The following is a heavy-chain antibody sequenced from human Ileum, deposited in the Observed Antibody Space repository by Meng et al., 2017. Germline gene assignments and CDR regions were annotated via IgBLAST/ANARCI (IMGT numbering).Heavy chain of an antibody. V-gene: IGHV3-33*01. J-gene: IGHJ3*02. CDR3: AREGLEMVTGPRSDAFDM. Sequence: GESLKISCVVSGFTFSRYAMHWVRQAPGRGLEWVAVIWYDGSTKYYTESVKGRFTISRDNSKNTLYLQMNSLRAEDTAVYYCAREGLEMVTGPRSDAFDMWGRGTTVTVSS. CDR1: GFTFSRYA. CDR2: IWYDGSTK. D-gene: IGHD2-21*02.